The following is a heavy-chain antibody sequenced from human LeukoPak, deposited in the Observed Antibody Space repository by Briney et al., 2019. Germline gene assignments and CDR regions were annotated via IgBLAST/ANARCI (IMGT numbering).Heavy chain of an antibody. CDR3: ARLAYSCTLDGRNWYFDL. V-gene: IGHV4-59*08. D-gene: IGHD6-13*01. Sequence: PSETLSLTCTVSGGSISSCYWSWIRQPPGKGLEWIGYIYYSGSTNYNPSLKSRVTISVDTSKNQFSLKLSSVTAADTAVYYCARLAYSCTLDGRNWYFDLWGRGTLVTVSS. J-gene: IGHJ2*01. CDR2: IYYSGST. CDR1: GGSISSCY.